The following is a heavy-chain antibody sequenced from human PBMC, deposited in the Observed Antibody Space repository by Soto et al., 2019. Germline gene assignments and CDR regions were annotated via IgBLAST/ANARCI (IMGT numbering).Heavy chain of an antibody. D-gene: IGHD6-13*01. Sequence: PGGSLRLSCSASGFTFSSYAMHWVRHAPGKGLEYVSAISSNGGSTYYADSVKGRFTISRDNSKNTLYLQMSSLRAEDTAVYYCVKETSSSWYHGPPDCWGQGTLVTVSS. J-gene: IGHJ4*02. CDR2: ISSNGGST. CDR3: VKETSSSWYHGPPDC. CDR1: GFTFSSYA. V-gene: IGHV3-64D*06.